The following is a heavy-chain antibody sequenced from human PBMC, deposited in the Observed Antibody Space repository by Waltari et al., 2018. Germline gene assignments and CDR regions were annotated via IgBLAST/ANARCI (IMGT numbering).Heavy chain of an antibody. V-gene: IGHV3-23*01. CDR1: GFTFSTYV. CDR2: MSDSGGGP. Sequence: EVQLLESGGGLVQPGGSLRLSCAASGFTFSTYVMRWVRQAPGKGLEWVPGMSDSGGGPYHADSVKGRFTISRDNSMHTLYLQMHSLRAEDTAVYYCAKLDSGGSWGQGTLVTVSS. J-gene: IGHJ4*02. D-gene: IGHD3-16*01. CDR3: AKLDSGGS.